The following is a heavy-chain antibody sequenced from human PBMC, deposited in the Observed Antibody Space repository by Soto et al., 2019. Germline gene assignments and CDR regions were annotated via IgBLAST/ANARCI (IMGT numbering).Heavy chain of an antibody. D-gene: IGHD3-10*01. CDR2: ISAYNGNT. V-gene: IGHV1-18*04. CDR1: GYTFTSYG. Sequence: ASVKVSCKASGYTFTSYGISWVRQAPGQGLEWMGWISAYNGNTNYAQKLQGRVTMTTDTSTSTAYMELRSLRSDDTAVYYCAGDGLLWFGELSPFDYWGPGTLVTVST. J-gene: IGHJ4*02. CDR3: AGDGLLWFGELSPFDY.